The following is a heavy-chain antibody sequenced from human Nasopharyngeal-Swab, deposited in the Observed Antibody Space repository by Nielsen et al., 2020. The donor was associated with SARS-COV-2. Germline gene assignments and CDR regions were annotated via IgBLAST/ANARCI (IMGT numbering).Heavy chain of an antibody. CDR2: ISSSGSTI. Sequence: GGSLRLSCAASGFTFSSYEMNWVRQAPGKGLERVSYISSSGSTIYYADSVKGRFTISRDNAKNSLYLQMNSLRAEDTAVYYCARVLGLGSNWFDPWGQGTLVTVSS. CDR1: GFTFSSYE. D-gene: IGHD3-16*01. J-gene: IGHJ5*02. CDR3: ARVLGLGSNWFDP. V-gene: IGHV3-48*03.